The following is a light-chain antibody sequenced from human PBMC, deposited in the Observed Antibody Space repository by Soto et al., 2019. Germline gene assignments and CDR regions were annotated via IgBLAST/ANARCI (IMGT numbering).Light chain of an antibody. J-gene: IGKJ1*01. CDR3: QQSFTFPRT. CDR2: GAS. Sequence: DIQMTQSPSTLSGSVGDRVTITCRASQSISSYLNWYQQKPGKAPKLLIYGASFLASGVPSGFSGSGSGTDFTLTINSLQPEDFATYYCQQSFTFPRTFGQGTKVDIK. V-gene: IGKV1-39*01. CDR1: QSISSY.